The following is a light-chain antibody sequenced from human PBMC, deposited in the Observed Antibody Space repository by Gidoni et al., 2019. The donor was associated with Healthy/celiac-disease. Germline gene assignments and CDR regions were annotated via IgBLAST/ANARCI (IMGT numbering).Light chain of an antibody. Sequence: DIQMTQSPSSLSASVGDRVTITCRASQSISSYLNWYQQKPGKDPKLLIYAASSLQSGVPSRFSGSGSGTDVTLTISSLQPEDFATYYCQQSYSTPMYTFGQGTKLEIK. CDR2: AAS. CDR3: QQSYSTPMYT. V-gene: IGKV1-39*01. J-gene: IGKJ2*01. CDR1: QSISSY.